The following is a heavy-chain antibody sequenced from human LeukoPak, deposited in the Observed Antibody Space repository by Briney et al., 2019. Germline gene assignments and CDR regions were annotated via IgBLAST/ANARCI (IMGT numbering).Heavy chain of an antibody. J-gene: IGHJ4*02. Sequence: SETLSLTCAVYGGSFSGYYWSWIRQPPGKGLEWIGEINHSGSTNYNPSLKSRVTISVDTSKNQFSLKLSSVTAADTAVYYCARVVWYYGSGSPSYFDYWGQGTLVTVSS. V-gene: IGHV4-34*01. CDR3: ARVVWYYGSGSPSYFDY. CDR1: GGSFSGYY. D-gene: IGHD3-10*01. CDR2: INHSGST.